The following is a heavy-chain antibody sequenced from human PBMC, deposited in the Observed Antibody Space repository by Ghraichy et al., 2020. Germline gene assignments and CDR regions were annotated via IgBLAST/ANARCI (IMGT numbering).Heavy chain of an antibody. V-gene: IGHV3-7*03. CDR1: GITFSTFW. CDR2: IKEDGSEK. D-gene: IGHD3-16*01. Sequence: GGSLRLSCTTSGITFSTFWMSWVRQAPGKGLEWVANIKEDGSEKYYVDSVKGRFTISRDNGKNSVFLQMSSLRADDTAVYYCARDITLNWGQGALVTVSS. CDR3: ARDITLN. J-gene: IGHJ4*02.